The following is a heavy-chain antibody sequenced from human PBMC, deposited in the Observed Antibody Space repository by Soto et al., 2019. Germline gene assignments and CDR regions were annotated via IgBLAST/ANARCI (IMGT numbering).Heavy chain of an antibody. J-gene: IGHJ4*02. CDR3: ATSGPGIAARSELDY. CDR1: GYTLTELS. D-gene: IGHD6-6*01. CDR2: FDPEDGET. V-gene: IGHV1-24*01. Sequence: ASVKVSCKVSGYTLTELSMHWVRQAPGKGLEWMGGFDPEDGETIYAQKFQGGVTMTEDTSTDTAYMELSSLRSEDTAVYYCATSGPGIAARSELDYWGQGTLVTVSS.